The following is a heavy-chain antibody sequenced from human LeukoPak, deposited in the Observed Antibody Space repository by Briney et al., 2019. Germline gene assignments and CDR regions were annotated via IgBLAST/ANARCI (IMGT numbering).Heavy chain of an antibody. V-gene: IGHV4-34*01. D-gene: IGHD6-6*01. Sequence: SETLSLTCAVYGGSFSGYYWSWIRQPPGKGLEWIGEINHSGSTNYNPSLKSRVTRSVDTSKNQFSLKLSSVTAADTAVYYCARGRGRQVIAARPGIDCWGQGTLVTVSS. CDR2: INHSGST. CDR3: ARGRGRQVIAARPGIDC. CDR1: GGSFSGYY. J-gene: IGHJ4*02.